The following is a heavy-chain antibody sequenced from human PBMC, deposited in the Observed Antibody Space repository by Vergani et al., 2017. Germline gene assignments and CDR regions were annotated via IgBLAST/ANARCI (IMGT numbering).Heavy chain of an antibody. CDR1: GFTFSSYA. CDR2: ISGSGGST. CDR3: AKDPFSLLWFGELLYGVALPDAFDI. D-gene: IGHD3-10*01. Sequence: VQLLESGGGLVQPGGSLRLSCAASGFTFSSYAMSWVRQAPGKGLEWVSAISGSGGSTYYADSVKGRFTISRDNSKNTLYLQMNSLRAEDTAVYYCAKDPFSLLWFGELLYGVALPDAFDIWGQGTMVTVSS. V-gene: IGHV3-23*01. J-gene: IGHJ3*02.